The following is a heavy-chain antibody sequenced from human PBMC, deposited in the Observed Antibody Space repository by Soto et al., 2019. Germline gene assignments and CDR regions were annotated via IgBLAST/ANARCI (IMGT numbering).Heavy chain of an antibody. CDR2: IKQDGSEK. V-gene: IGHV3-7*01. D-gene: IGHD3-3*01. J-gene: IGHJ1*01. Sequence: PGGSLRLSCAASGFTFSSYWMSWVRQAPGKGQEWVANIKQDGSEKYYVDSVKGRFTISRDNAKNSLYLQMNSLRVEDTAVEYCAYDLQSALDIWGQGTLVTVSS. CDR1: GFTFSSYW. CDR3: AYDLQSALDI.